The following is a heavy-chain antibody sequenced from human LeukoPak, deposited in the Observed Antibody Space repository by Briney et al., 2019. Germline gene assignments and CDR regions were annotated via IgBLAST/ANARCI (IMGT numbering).Heavy chain of an antibody. V-gene: IGHV3-11*04. CDR2: ISSRGSTT. CDR1: GFTFSDYY. Sequence: GGSLRLSCAASGFTFSDYYISWIRQAPGKGLEWVSSISSRGSTTYYADSVKGRFTISRDNAKNSLYLQMNSLRAEDTAVYYCARQSRYYGSGSPNWFDPWGQGTLVTVSS. D-gene: IGHD3-10*01. CDR3: ARQSRYYGSGSPNWFDP. J-gene: IGHJ5*02.